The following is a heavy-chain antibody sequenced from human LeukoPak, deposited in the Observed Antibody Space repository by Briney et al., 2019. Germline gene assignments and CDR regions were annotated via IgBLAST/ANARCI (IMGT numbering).Heavy chain of an antibody. CDR3: ARGGPATTIDY. J-gene: IGHJ4*02. D-gene: IGHD1-1*01. Sequence: GGSLRLSCSASGFTFSSFAMHWVRQAPGKGLEYVAAISRNGGSTYYADSVKGRFTISRDNSKNTLYLQMSSLRAEDTAVYYCARGGPATTIDYWGRGTLVTVSS. CDR1: GFTFSSFA. CDR2: ISRNGGST. V-gene: IGHV3-64D*09.